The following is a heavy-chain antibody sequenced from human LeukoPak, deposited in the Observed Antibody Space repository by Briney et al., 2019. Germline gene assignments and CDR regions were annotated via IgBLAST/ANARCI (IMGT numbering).Heavy chain of an antibody. J-gene: IGHJ3*02. CDR2: IKQDGSEK. Sequence: GGSLRLSCAASGFTFSSYWMSWVRQAPGKGLERVANIKQDGSEKYYVDSVKGRFTRSRDNAKNSLYVQMNSLRAEATAVYYCARGVHYDFWSGYFTHARDDAFDIWGQGTMVTVSS. CDR3: ARGVHYDFWSGYFTHARDDAFDI. V-gene: IGHV3-7*01. D-gene: IGHD3-3*01. CDR1: GFTFSSYW.